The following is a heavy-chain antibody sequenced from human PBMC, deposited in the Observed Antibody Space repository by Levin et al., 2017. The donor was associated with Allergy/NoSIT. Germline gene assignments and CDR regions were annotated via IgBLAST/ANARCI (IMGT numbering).Heavy chain of an antibody. CDR1: GGSISSYY. CDR3: ARHLSFGVVGFGGMDV. Sequence: PSETLSLTCTVSGGSISSYYWSWIRQPPGKGLEWIGYIYYSGSTNYNPSLKSRVTISVDTSKNQFSLKLSSVTAADTAVYYCARHLSFGVVGFGGMDVWGQGTTVTVSS. CDR2: IYYSGST. V-gene: IGHV4-59*01. D-gene: IGHD3-3*01. J-gene: IGHJ6*02.